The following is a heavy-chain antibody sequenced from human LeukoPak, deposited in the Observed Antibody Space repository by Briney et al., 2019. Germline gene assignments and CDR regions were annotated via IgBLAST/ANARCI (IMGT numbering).Heavy chain of an antibody. Sequence: GGSLRLSCAASGFTFSSYWMSWVRQAPGKGLEWVANIKQDGSEKYYVDSVKGRFTISRDNAKNSLYLQMNSLRAEDTAVYYCAREHYYDSSGYYSGFDYWGQGTLVTVSS. V-gene: IGHV3-7*05. J-gene: IGHJ4*02. CDR1: GFTFSSYW. CDR2: IKQDGSEK. D-gene: IGHD3-22*01. CDR3: AREHYYDSSGYYSGFDY.